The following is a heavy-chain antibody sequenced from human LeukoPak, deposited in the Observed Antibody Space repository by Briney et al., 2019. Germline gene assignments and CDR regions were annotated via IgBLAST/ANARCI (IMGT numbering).Heavy chain of an antibody. Sequence: PGGSLRLSCAASGFTFSSYVMNWVRQAPGKGLEWVSAISGSGGSTYYADSVKGRFTISRDNSKNTLYLQMNSLRAEDTAVYYCAKDRPSTVTTNDYWGQGTLVTVSS. CDR1: GFTFSSYV. J-gene: IGHJ4*02. V-gene: IGHV3-23*01. CDR3: AKDRPSTVTTNDY. D-gene: IGHD4-17*01. CDR2: ISGSGGST.